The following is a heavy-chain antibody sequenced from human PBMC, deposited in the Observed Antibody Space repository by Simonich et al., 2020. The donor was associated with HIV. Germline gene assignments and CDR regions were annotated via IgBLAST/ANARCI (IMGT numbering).Heavy chain of an antibody. Sequence: QALLKQWGTGLLKPSEPLSLTCAVYAGSFSGHYWSWIRQFPGKGLEWSAEINHSGSTIYSPSLKSRVTISVDPSKNQFSLKLSSVTAADTAVYYCARQSLAARLFDDWGQGTLVTVSS. CDR3: ARQSLAARLFDD. J-gene: IGHJ4*02. CDR2: INHSGST. V-gene: IGHV4-34*01. D-gene: IGHD6-6*01. CDR1: AGSFSGHY.